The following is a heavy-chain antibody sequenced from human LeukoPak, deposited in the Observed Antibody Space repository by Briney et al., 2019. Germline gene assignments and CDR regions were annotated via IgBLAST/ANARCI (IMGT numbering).Heavy chain of an antibody. CDR2: FDPEDGET. V-gene: IGHV1-24*01. CDR3: ATDLMGGGYSGYDLIDY. D-gene: IGHD5-12*01. J-gene: IGHJ4*02. Sequence: ASLKVSCKVSGYTLTELSMHWVRQAPGNGLEWMGGFDPEDGETIYAQKFQGRVTMTEDTSTDTAYIELSSLRSEDTAVYYCATDLMGGGYSGYDLIDYWGQGTLVTVSS. CDR1: GYTLTELS.